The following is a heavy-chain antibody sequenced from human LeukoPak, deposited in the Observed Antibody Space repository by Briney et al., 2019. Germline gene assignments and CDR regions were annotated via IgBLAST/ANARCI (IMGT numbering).Heavy chain of an antibody. CDR1: GGSFSGYY. Sequence: SETPSLTRAVYGGSFSGYYWSWIRQPPGKGLEWIGEINHSGSTNYNPSLKSRVTISVDTSKNQFSLKLSSVTAADTAVYYCAREPRNVVVVPAAIGFDPWGQGTLVTVSS. CDR3: AREPRNVVVVPAAIGFDP. V-gene: IGHV4-34*01. CDR2: INHSGST. D-gene: IGHD2-2*01. J-gene: IGHJ5*02.